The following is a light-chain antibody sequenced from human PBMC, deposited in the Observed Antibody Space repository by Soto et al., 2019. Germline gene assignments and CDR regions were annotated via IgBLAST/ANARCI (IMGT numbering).Light chain of an antibody. Sequence: EIVLTQSPGTLSLSPGERATLSCRASQSVSSSYLAWYQQKPGQAPRLLIYGASSRATGIPDRFSGSGSGTDFTLTISRLETEDFAVYYCQQYGSSQYTFGQGTQLEIK. CDR2: GAS. CDR3: QQYGSSQYT. J-gene: IGKJ2*01. CDR1: QSVSSSY. V-gene: IGKV3-20*01.